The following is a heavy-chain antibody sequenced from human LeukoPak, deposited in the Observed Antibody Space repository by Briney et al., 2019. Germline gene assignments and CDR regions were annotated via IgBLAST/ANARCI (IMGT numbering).Heavy chain of an antibody. Sequence: ASVKVSCKASGYTFTAYYVHWVRQAPGQGLEWMGWMNPNSGNTGYAQKFQGRVTMTRNTSISTAYMELSSLRSEDTAVYYCARGCYDFWSGYYRGYWFDPWGQGTLVTVSS. CDR1: GYTFTAYY. CDR3: ARGCYDFWSGYYRGYWFDP. D-gene: IGHD3-3*01. J-gene: IGHJ5*02. V-gene: IGHV1-8*02. CDR2: MNPNSGNT.